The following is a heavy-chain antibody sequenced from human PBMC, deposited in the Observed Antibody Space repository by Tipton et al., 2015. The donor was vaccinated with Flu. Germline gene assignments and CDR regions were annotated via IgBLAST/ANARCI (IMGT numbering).Heavy chain of an antibody. J-gene: IGHJ3*02. Sequence: LRLSCAVSGDSISSDFYWAWIRQFPGKGLEWIGTVSRTGSTIYNPSLKSRVTISVETSKNQFSLKLSSVTAADTAVYYCARDADVFDAFDIWGQGTMVTVSS. CDR3: ARDADVFDAFDI. V-gene: IGHV4-38-2*02. CDR1: GDSISSDFY. CDR2: VSRTGST. D-gene: IGHD3-16*01.